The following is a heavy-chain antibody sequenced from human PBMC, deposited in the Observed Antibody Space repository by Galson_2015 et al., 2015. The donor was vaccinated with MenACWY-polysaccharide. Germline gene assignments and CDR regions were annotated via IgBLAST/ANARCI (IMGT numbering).Heavy chain of an antibody. CDR2: IKQSGTEK. CDR1: GFPFSGSW. Sequence: SLRLSCAASGFPFSGSWMTWIRQAPGKGLEWVATIKQSGTEKYYVDSVEGRFTVSRDNAENSLYLQMNSLRAEDAAVYYCARARSWSCYFGFDFWGQGTMVTV. CDR3: ARARSWSCYFGFDF. D-gene: IGHD3-3*01. V-gene: IGHV3-7*01. J-gene: IGHJ3*01.